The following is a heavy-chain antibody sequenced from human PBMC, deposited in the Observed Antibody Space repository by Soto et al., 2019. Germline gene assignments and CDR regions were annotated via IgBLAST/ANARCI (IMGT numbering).Heavy chain of an antibody. V-gene: IGHV4-34*01. CDR2: INHSGSS. CDR1: GGSFSGFY. J-gene: IGHJ2*01. Sequence: SETLSLTCAVHGGSFSGFYWTWIRQPPGKGLEWIGEINHSGSSNYNPPLKSRVTMSLDTSRNQFSLSLNSVTTADTAVYYCARMAGPWYFDLWGRGTLVTV. CDR3: ARMAGPWYFDL.